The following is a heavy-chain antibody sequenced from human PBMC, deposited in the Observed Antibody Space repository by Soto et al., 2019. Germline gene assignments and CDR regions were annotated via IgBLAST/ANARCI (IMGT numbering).Heavy chain of an antibody. J-gene: IGHJ4*02. D-gene: IGHD1-1*01. CDR2: IWSDGNNR. V-gene: IGHV3-33*01. CDR3: VRGDNWNDEAADY. Sequence: VAVIWSDGNNRYYADSVKGRFTISRDNSKNTVYLQMNSLRAEDTAVYYCVRGDNWNDEAADYWGQGTLVTFSS.